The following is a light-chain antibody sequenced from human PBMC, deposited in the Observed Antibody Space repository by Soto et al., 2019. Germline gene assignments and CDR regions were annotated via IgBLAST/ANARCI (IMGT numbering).Light chain of an antibody. CDR3: QQFNSWT. J-gene: IGKJ1*01. V-gene: IGKV1-9*01. CDR1: PGISTY. CDR2: AAS. Sequence: DIQLTQSPFFLSASVGDRVTITCRASPGISTYLAWYQQKPGKAPKLLLYAASSLQSGVPSRFSGSGSGTEFTLTISSLQPEDFASYYCQQFNSWTFGQGTKVEIK.